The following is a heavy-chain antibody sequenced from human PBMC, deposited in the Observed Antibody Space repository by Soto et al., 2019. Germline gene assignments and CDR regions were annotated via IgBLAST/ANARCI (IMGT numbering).Heavy chain of an antibody. D-gene: IGHD2-15*01. Sequence: KASETLSLTCAVYGGSFSGCYWSWIRQPPGKGLEWIGEINHSGSTNYNPSLKSRVTISVDTSKNQFSLKLSSVTAADTAVYYCAREGYCSGGSCYSRTLDYWGQGTLVTVSS. CDR2: INHSGST. V-gene: IGHV4-34*01. CDR1: GGSFSGCY. CDR3: AREGYCSGGSCYSRTLDY. J-gene: IGHJ4*02.